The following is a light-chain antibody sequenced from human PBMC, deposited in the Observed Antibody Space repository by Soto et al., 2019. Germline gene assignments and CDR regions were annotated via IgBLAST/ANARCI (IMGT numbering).Light chain of an antibody. J-gene: IGKJ2*01. Sequence: DIVMTQSPESLAVSLGESATINCKSSQTVLYSTDNRNYLAWHQQKPGQPPKLLIFWASTRESGVPDRFSGSGSGTDFTLTISSLQAEDVAVYYCQQYHTPPYTFGQVTKLEIK. CDR2: WAS. V-gene: IGKV4-1*01. CDR1: QTVLYSTDNRNY. CDR3: QQYHTPPYT.